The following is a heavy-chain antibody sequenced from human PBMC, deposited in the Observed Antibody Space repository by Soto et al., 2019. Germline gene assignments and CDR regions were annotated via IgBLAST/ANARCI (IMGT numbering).Heavy chain of an antibody. J-gene: IGHJ6*02. D-gene: IGHD5-12*01. CDR3: AKSRYTGYHYGDYFYYYGMDV. V-gene: IGHV3-23*01. Sequence: GGSLRLSCAASRFTLSNYAMNWVRRAPGKGLEWVSVISGGVGSTYYADSVKGRFTISRDNSKNTLYLQMNSLRAEDTAVYYCAKSRYTGYHYGDYFYYYGMDVWGQGTTVTVSS. CDR1: RFTLSNYA. CDR2: ISGGVGST.